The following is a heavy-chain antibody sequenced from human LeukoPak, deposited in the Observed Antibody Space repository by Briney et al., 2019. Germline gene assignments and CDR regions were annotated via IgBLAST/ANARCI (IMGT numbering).Heavy chain of an antibody. CDR2: ISAYNGNT. CDR3: ARDGRYYDSSGDEEIDY. J-gene: IGHJ4*02. V-gene: IGHV1-18*01. Sequence: ASVKVSCKASGYTFTSYGSSWVRQAPGQGLEWMGWISAYNGNTNYAQKLQGRVTMTTDTSTSTAYMELRSLRPDDTAVYYCARDGRYYDSSGDEEIDYWGQGTLVTVSS. CDR1: GYTFTSYG. D-gene: IGHD3-22*01.